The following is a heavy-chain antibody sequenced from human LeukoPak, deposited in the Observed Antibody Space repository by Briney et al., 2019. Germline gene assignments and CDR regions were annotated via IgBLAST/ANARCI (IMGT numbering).Heavy chain of an antibody. CDR2: IHFSGST. D-gene: IGHD4-11*01. CDR1: GGSISSYY. CDR3: ACYSVLGGIFDC. Sequence: PSETLSLTCTVSGGSISSYYWGWIRQSPARGLEYIGFIHFSGSTNYNPSLKSRVTMSMDTSKSQFSLRVTSVTAADTAVYYCACYSVLGGIFDCWGQGTQVSVSS. V-gene: IGHV4-59*01. J-gene: IGHJ4*02.